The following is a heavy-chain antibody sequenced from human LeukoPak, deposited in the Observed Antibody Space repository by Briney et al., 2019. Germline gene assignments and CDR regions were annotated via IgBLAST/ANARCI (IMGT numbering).Heavy chain of an antibody. J-gene: IGHJ5*02. V-gene: IGHV1-24*01. D-gene: IGHD3-10*01. CDR2: FDPEDGET. CDR1: GYTLTELS. Sequence: HWASVNVSCKVSGYTLTELSMHWVRQAPGNGLEGMGGFDPEDGETIYAQKFQRRVTMTEDTSTDTAYMELSSLRSEDTAVYYCATVSMVRGAIWCDPWGRGTLVTVS. CDR3: ATVSMVRGAIWCDP.